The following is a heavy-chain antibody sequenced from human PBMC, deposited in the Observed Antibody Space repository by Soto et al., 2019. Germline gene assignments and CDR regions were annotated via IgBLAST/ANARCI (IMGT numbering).Heavy chain of an antibody. CDR2: ISYDGSNK. D-gene: IGHD3-10*01. J-gene: IGHJ4*02. CDR3: AKDRKRQFGELSVY. V-gene: IGHV3-30*18. Sequence: GGSLTLSCAASGFTFSSYGMHWVRQAPGKGLEWVAVISYDGSNKYYAYSVKGRFTISRDNSKNTLYLQMNSLRAEDTAVYYCAKDRKRQFGELSVYWGQGTLVTVSS. CDR1: GFTFSSYG.